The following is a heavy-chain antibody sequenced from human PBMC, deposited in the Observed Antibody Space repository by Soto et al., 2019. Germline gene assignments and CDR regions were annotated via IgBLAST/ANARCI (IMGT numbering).Heavy chain of an antibody. V-gene: IGHV1-18*01. CDR2: ISAYNGNT. CDR3: ARGPYYYDSSYLRDYYYYGMDV. D-gene: IGHD3-22*01. Sequence: GTSVKVSCKASGYTFTSYGISWVRQAPGQGLEWMGWISAYNGNTNYAQKLQGRVTMTTDTSTSTAYMELRSLRSDDTAVYYCARGPYYYDSSYLRDYYYYGMDVWGQGTTVTVSS. J-gene: IGHJ6*02. CDR1: GYTFTSYG.